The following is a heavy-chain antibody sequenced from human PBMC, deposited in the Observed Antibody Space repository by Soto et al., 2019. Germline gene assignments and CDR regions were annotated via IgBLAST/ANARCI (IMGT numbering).Heavy chain of an antibody. D-gene: IGHD3-3*01. J-gene: IGHJ3*02. CDR2: IYYSGST. CDR3: ARDRSGYYGGGYPPDAFDI. CDR1: GGSISSGGYY. Sequence: QVQLQESGPGLVKPSQTLSLTCTVSGGSISSGGYYWSWIRQHPGKGLEWIGYIYYSGSTYYNPSLKSRVTISVDTSKNQFSLKLSSVTAADTAVYYCARDRSGYYGGGYPPDAFDIWGQGTMVTVSS. V-gene: IGHV4-31*03.